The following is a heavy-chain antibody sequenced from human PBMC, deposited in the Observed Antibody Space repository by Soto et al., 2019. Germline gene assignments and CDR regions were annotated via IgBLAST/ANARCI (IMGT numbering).Heavy chain of an antibody. Sequence: SETLSLTCTVSGGSISSGGYYWSWIRQHPGKGLEWIGYIYYSGSTYYNPSLKSRVTISVDTSKNQFSLKLSSVTAADTAVYYCARDLSYYDFWSGYYTPRGWFDPWGQGTLVTVSS. CDR3: ARDLSYYDFWSGYYTPRGWFDP. V-gene: IGHV4-31*02. J-gene: IGHJ5*02. CDR2: IYYSGST. CDR1: GGSISSGGYY. D-gene: IGHD3-3*01.